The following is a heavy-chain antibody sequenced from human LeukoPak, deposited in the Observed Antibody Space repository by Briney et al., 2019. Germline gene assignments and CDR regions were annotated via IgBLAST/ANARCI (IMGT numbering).Heavy chain of an antibody. J-gene: IGHJ5*02. V-gene: IGHV3-23*01. D-gene: IGHD6-19*01. CDR2: ISTTGGNT. CDR3: ANFERTVAGPYNWFDP. Sequence: GGSLRLSCVASGFTFSTYAMSWVRQAPGKGLEWVSAISTTGGNTYYADSVKGRFTISRDNSKNTLYLQMHSLRAEDTAIYYCANFERTVAGPYNWFDPWGQGTLVTVSS. CDR1: GFTFSTYA.